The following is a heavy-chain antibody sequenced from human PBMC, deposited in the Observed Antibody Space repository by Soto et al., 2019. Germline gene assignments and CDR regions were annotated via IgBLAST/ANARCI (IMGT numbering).Heavy chain of an antibody. CDR1: GFTVSSNY. J-gene: IGHJ2*01. D-gene: IGHD4-17*01. V-gene: IGHV3-53*01. Sequence: GESLRLSCAASGFTVSSNYMSWVRQAPGRGLEWVSVIYSGGSTSYADSVKGRFTISRDNSKNILYLQMNSLRAEDTAVYYCARVDYGDYGWYFDLWGRRTLVIVSS. CDR2: IYSGGST. CDR3: ARVDYGDYGWYFDL.